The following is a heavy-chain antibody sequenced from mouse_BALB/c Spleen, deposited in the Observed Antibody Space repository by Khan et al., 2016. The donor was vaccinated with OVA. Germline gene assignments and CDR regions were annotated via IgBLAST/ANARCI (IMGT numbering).Heavy chain of an antibody. J-gene: IGHJ1*01. D-gene: IGHD2-1*01. Sequence: EVELVESGGGLVKPGGSLKLSCAASGFSFSTYTMSWVRQTPEQRLEWVATISSGSTYTYYPDSVRGRFTISRDNAKNTLYLQMSSLKSEDTAMYYSTRDGNYAHWYFDVWGAGTTVTVSS. V-gene: IGHV5-6-4*01. CDR2: ISSGSTYT. CDR3: TRDGNYAHWYFDV. CDR1: GFSFSTYT.